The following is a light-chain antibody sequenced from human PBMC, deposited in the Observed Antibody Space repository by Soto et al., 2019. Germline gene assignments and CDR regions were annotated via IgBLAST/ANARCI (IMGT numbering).Light chain of an antibody. Sequence: QLVLTQPPSASGSPGQSVTISCTGTSSDVGRYNHVSWYQQHPGKAPKLMIFDVNKRPSGVPDRFSGSKSGNTASLTVSGLQAEDEADYYCSAYAGSIYVFGSGTKLTVL. J-gene: IGLJ1*01. CDR2: DVN. CDR1: SSDVGRYNH. CDR3: SAYAGSIYV. V-gene: IGLV2-8*01.